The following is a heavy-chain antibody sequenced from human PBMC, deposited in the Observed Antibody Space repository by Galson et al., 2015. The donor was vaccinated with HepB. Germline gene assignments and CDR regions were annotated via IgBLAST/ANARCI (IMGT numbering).Heavy chain of an antibody. J-gene: IGHJ2*01. V-gene: IGHV3-21*01. Sequence: SLRLSCAASGFTFSSYSMIWVRQAPGKGLEWVSSISSRSSYIYYADSVKGRFTISRDNAKNSLHLQMNSLRAEDTAVYYCARGSGYDHNWYFDLWGRGTLVTVSS. D-gene: IGHD5-12*01. CDR3: ARGSGYDHNWYFDL. CDR1: GFTFSSYS. CDR2: ISSRSSYI.